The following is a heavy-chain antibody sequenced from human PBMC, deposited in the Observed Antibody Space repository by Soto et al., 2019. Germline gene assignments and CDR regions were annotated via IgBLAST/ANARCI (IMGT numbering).Heavy chain of an antibody. D-gene: IGHD5-12*01. J-gene: IGHJ4*02. CDR3: ARVGVATILGYFDY. Sequence: GGSLRLSCAASGFTFSDYYMSWIRQSPGKGLGWVSYISSSSSYTNYADSVKGRFTISRDNAKNSLYPQMNSLRAEDTAVYYCARVGVATILGYFDYWGQGTLVTVSS. CDR2: ISSSSSYT. CDR1: GFTFSDYY. V-gene: IGHV3-11*06.